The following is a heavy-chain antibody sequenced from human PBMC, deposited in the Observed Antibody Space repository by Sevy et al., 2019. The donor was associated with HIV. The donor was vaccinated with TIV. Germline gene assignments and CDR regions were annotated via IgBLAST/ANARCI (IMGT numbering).Heavy chain of an antibody. CDR1: GGSISSGGYY. D-gene: IGHD3-22*01. J-gene: IGHJ5*02. Sequence: SETLSLTCTVSGGSISSGGYYWSWIRQHPGKGLEWIGYIYYSGSTYYNPSLKSRVTILVDTSKNQFSLKLSSVTAADTAVYYCAREQMYYYDSSGYYELNWFDPWGQGTLVTVSS. V-gene: IGHV4-31*03. CDR3: AREQMYYYDSSGYYELNWFDP. CDR2: IYYSGST.